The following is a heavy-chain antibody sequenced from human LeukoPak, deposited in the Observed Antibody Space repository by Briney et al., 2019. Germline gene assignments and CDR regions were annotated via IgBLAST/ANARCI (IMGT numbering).Heavy chain of an antibody. J-gene: IGHJ3*02. V-gene: IGHV3-23*01. Sequence: GGSLRLSCAASGFTFSTYSMSWVRQAPGKGLEWVSVISGNGGDTFYADSVKGRFTISRDNSKNTLYLQMNSLRAEDTAVYYCAKGWLRLSAFDIWGQGTMVTVSS. CDR1: GFTFSTYS. CDR2: ISGNGGDT. CDR3: AKGWLRLSAFDI. D-gene: IGHD5-12*01.